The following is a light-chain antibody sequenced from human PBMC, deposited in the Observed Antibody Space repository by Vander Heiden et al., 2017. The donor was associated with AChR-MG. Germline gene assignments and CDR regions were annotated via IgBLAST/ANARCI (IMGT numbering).Light chain of an antibody. CDR2: AAS. CDR1: QTFSSY. V-gene: IGKV1-39*01. Sequence: DIQMTQSPSSLSASVGDTVAITCRASQTFSSYLNWYQQKPGKAPNLLIYAASNLNSGVPSRFSGSGSGTGFTLTIISLQPEDFATYYCQQSYTYPQTFGGGTKVEIK. J-gene: IGKJ4*01. CDR3: QQSYTYPQT.